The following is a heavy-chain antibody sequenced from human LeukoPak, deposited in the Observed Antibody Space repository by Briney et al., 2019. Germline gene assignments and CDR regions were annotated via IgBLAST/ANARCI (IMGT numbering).Heavy chain of an antibody. CDR1: GFTFSSYS. CDR2: ISSSSSYI. Sequence: GGSLRLSCAASGFTFSSYSMNWVRQAPGKGLEWVSSISSSSSYIYSADSVKGRFTISRDNAKNSLYLQMNSLRAEDTAVYYCARLSSSWYGGLDYWGQGTLVTVSS. D-gene: IGHD6-13*01. V-gene: IGHV3-21*01. J-gene: IGHJ4*02. CDR3: ARLSSSWYGGLDY.